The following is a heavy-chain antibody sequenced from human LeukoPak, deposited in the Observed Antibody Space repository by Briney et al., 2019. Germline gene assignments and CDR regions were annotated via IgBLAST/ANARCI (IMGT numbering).Heavy chain of an antibody. CDR3: AQNGQSGFSFDP. Sequence: SETLSLTCAVYGASLNGHYWSWIRQPPGKGLEWIGKGSDVGGTKYDPSFKSRVTIAADTSKNQFSLKLSSVTAADTAVYCCAQNGQSGFSFDPRGQGTLVTVSS. V-gene: IGHV4-34*01. D-gene: IGHD2-8*01. CDR2: GSDVGGT. J-gene: IGHJ5*02. CDR1: GASLNGHY.